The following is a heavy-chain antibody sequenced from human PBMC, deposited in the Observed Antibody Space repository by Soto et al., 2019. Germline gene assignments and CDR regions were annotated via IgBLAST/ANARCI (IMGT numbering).Heavy chain of an antibody. Sequence: QVQLVQSGAEVKKPGSSVKVSCKASGGTFSSYAISWVRQAPGQGLEWMGGIIPIFGTANYAQKFQGRVTITEDESTSTVYMELSSLRSEDTAVYYCARVLGYCTNGVCYTGRYYGMDVWGQGTTVTVSS. CDR3: ARVLGYCTNGVCYTGRYYGMDV. CDR1: GGTFSSYA. V-gene: IGHV1-69*01. D-gene: IGHD2-8*01. CDR2: IIPIFGTA. J-gene: IGHJ6*02.